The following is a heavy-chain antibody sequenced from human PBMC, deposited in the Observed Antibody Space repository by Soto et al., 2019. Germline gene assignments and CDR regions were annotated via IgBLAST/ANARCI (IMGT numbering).Heavy chain of an antibody. D-gene: IGHD3-3*01. J-gene: IGHJ5*02. CDR1: GGSISSYY. V-gene: IGHV4-4*07. CDR2: IYTSGST. CDR3: ASEVVWGYYVGNWFDP. Sequence: PSETLSLTCTVSGGSISSYYWSWIRQPAGKGLEWIGRIYTSGSTNYNPSLKSRVTMSVDTSKNRFSLKLSSVTAADTAVYYCASEVVWGYYVGNWFDPWGQGTLVTVSS.